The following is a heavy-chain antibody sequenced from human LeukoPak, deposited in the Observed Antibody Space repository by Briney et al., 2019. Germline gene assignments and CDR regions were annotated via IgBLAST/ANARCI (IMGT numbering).Heavy chain of an antibody. V-gene: IGHV3-11*04. CDR3: ARGDSSGWWHYYYYMDV. CDR1: GFTFSDYY. CDR2: ISSSCSTI. D-gene: IGHD6-19*01. Sequence: GGSLRLSCAASGFTFSDYYMSWIRQAPGKGLEWVSYISSSCSTIYYADSVKGRFTISRDNAKNSLYLQMNSLRAEDTAVYYCARGDSSGWWHYYYYMDVWGKGTTVTVSS. J-gene: IGHJ6*03.